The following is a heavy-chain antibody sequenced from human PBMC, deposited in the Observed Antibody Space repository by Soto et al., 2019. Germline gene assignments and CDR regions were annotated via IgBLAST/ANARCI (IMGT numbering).Heavy chain of an antibody. J-gene: IGHJ4*02. D-gene: IGHD3-16*01. Sequence: QVQLQESGPGLVKPSETLSLTCTVSGGSIGSISTYYWSWIRHFPGQGLEWVGYINDNGNTNYNPSLRSRVTISRDTSKTQFSLRLSSVSAADTAIYYCAKFVAKDYYCDYWGQGTLVTVSS. CDR3: AKFVAKDYYCDY. CDR1: GGSIGSISTYY. V-gene: IGHV4-61*01. CDR2: INDNGNT.